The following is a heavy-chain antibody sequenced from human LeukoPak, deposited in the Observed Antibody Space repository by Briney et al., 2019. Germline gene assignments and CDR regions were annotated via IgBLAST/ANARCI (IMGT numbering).Heavy chain of an antibody. D-gene: IGHD3-22*01. V-gene: IGHV4-61*02. Sequence: NPSETLSLTCTVSGGSISSGSYYWSWIRQPAGKGLEWIGRIYTSGSTNYNPSLKSRVTISVDTSKNQFSLKLSSVTAADTAVYYCARGQYYDSSVYFDYWGQGTLVTVSS. CDR3: ARGQYYDSSVYFDY. J-gene: IGHJ4*02. CDR1: GGSISSGSYY. CDR2: IYTSGST.